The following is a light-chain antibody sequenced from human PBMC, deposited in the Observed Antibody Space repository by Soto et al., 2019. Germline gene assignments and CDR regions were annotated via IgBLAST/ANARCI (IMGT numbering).Light chain of an antibody. Sequence: QSVLTQPPSASGTPGQRVTISCSGSSSNIGNNYISWYQQLPATAPKLLIYGDDQRPSGVPDRFSASKSGTSASLAISGLRTEDEDDYYCGSWDDRLSSWVFGGGTKVTVL. CDR3: GSWDDRLSSWV. J-gene: IGLJ3*02. CDR2: GDD. CDR1: SSNIGNNY. V-gene: IGLV1-47*02.